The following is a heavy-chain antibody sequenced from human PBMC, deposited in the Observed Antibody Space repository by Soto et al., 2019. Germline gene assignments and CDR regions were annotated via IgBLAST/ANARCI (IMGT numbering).Heavy chain of an antibody. CDR1: GGSISSYY. CDR2: IYYSGST. J-gene: IGHJ4*02. D-gene: IGHD5-12*01. V-gene: IGHV4-59*01. Sequence: PSETLSLTCTVSGGSISSYYWSWIRQPPGKGLEWIGYIYYSGSTNYNPPLKSRVTISVDTSKNQFSLKLSSVTAADTAVYYCARQGYSGYDTPFDYWGQGTLVTVSS. CDR3: ARQGYSGYDTPFDY.